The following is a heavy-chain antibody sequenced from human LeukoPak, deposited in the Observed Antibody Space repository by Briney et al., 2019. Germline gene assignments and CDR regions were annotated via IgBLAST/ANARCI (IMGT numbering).Heavy chain of an antibody. D-gene: IGHD3-22*01. J-gene: IGHJ4*02. Sequence: PGGSLRLSCAASGFTFSSYWMSWVRQAPGKGLEWVAVISYDGSNKYYADSVKGRFTISRDNSKNTLYLQMNSLRAEDTAVYYCAKDYYDSSGYPNHFDYWGQGTLVTVSS. V-gene: IGHV3-30*18. CDR1: GFTFSSYW. CDR3: AKDYYDSSGYPNHFDY. CDR2: ISYDGSNK.